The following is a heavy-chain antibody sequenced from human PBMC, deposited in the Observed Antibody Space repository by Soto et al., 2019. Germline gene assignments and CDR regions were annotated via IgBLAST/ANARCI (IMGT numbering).Heavy chain of an antibody. CDR2: IAYSGST. D-gene: IGHD3-22*01. CDR1: GGSISSGGYY. J-gene: IGHJ4*02. V-gene: IGHV4-31*03. CDR3: ARYALSRDSI. Sequence: QVQLQESGPGLVKPSKTLSLTCTVSGGSISSGGYYWSWIRQHPGKGLEWIGYIAYSGSTYYNPSRESRLSISLYSAKNQFSLKLTSVTSADTAVYYCARYALSRDSIWGQGTLVTVSS.